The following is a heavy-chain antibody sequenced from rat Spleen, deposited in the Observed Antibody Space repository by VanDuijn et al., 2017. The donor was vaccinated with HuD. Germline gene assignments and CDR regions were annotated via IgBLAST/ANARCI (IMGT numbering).Heavy chain of an antibody. V-gene: IGHV5-17*01. CDR3: ARSVFDY. Sequence: EVQLVESGGGLVQPGNSLKLSCAASGFTFSDYAMAWVRQSPKKGLEWVATIIYDGSSTYYRDSVKGRFTISRDNAKSTLYLQMDSLKSEDTATYYCARSVFDYWGQGVMVTVSS. J-gene: IGHJ2*01. CDR1: GFTFSDYA. CDR2: IIYDGSST.